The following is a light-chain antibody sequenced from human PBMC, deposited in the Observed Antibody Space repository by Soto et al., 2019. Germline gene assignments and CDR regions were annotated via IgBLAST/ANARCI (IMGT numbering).Light chain of an antibody. Sequence: DIVVTQSPDSLAASLGERATINCKSSQSVLYSSNRKHYLAWYQQKPGQPPKLLIYWASTRESGVPDRFSGGGSGTDFTLTISSLQAEDVAVYDCQHYYNRPLSFGGGTGVEIK. J-gene: IGKJ4*01. CDR1: QSVLYSSNRKHY. CDR2: WAS. V-gene: IGKV4-1*01. CDR3: QHYYNRPLS.